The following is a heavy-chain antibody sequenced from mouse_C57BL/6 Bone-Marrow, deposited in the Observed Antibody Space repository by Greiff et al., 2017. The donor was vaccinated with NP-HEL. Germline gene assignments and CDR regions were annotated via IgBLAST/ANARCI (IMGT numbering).Heavy chain of an antibody. V-gene: IGHV3-5*01. CDR2: IYYSGTI. J-gene: IGHJ4*01. CDR3: ARDHPDSYYAMDY. CDR1: GISITTGNYR. Sequence: DVQLQESGPGLVKPSQTVFLTCTVTGISITTGNYRWSWIRQFPGNKLEWIGYIYYSGTITYNPSLTSRTTIPRDTPKNQFFLEMNSLTAEDTATYYCARDHPDSYYAMDYWGQGTSVTVSS.